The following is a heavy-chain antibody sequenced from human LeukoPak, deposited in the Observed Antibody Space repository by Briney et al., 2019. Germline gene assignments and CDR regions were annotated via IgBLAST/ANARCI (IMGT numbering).Heavy chain of an antibody. CDR1: GFTFSSYW. V-gene: IGHV3-7*01. D-gene: IGHD3-3*01. CDR3: AMTDTYYDFWSGYYFGY. Sequence: GGSLRLSCAASGFTFSSYWMSWARQAPGKGLEWVANIKQDGSEKYYVDSVKGRFTISRDNAKNSLYLQMNSLRAEDTAVYYCAMTDTYYDFWSGYYFGYWGQGTLVTVSS. CDR2: IKQDGSEK. J-gene: IGHJ4*02.